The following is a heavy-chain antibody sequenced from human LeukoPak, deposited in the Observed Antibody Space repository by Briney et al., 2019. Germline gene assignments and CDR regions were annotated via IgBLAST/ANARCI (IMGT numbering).Heavy chain of an antibody. CDR2: ISGSGGRT. J-gene: IGHJ4*02. CDR1: GFPLSSYP. D-gene: IGHD3-10*01. V-gene: IGHV3-23*01. CDR3: AKDRGMSGLSLYYFDY. Sequence: HPGGSLRLFCAASGFPLSSYPVSCVPQAPGKGLECFSAISGSGGRTYYADSVKGRFTISRDNSKNTLYLQMNSLRAEDTAVYYCAKDRGMSGLSLYYFDYWGQGTLVTVSS.